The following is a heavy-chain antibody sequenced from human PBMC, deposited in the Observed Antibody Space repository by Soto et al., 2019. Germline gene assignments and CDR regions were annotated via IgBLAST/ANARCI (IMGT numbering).Heavy chain of an antibody. D-gene: IGHD3-10*01. Sequence: QVQLQESGPGLLKPSGTLSLTCAVSGDSLTSSNWWTWVRQPPGKGLEWIGEIFHSGSPNYNPSLKTRVTISVDKSKNQFSLKLSSVTAADTAVYFCARLKYYGSGSNSWAFDIWGQGTMVTVSS. V-gene: IGHV4-4*02. CDR2: IFHSGSP. J-gene: IGHJ3*02. CDR3: ARLKYYGSGSNSWAFDI. CDR1: GDSLTSSNW.